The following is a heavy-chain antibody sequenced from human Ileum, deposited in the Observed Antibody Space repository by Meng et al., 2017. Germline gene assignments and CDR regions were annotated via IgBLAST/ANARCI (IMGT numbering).Heavy chain of an antibody. CDR1: GFSITNSW. CDR3: GRYYFAYGLDV. J-gene: IGHJ6*02. V-gene: IGHV3-7*01. Sequence: GESLKISCAASGFSITNSWMSWVRQAPGKGLEWVANIKQDGSEKYYVDSVRGRFTVSRDNAKESLYLQMNSLRPEDTALYYCGRYYFAYGLDVWGQGTTVTVSS. CDR2: IKQDGSEK. D-gene: IGHD3-16*01.